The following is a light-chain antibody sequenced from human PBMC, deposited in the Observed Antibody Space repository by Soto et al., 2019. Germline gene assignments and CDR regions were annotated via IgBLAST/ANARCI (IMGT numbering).Light chain of an antibody. Sequence: EIVMTQSPGNLSLSPGERATLSCRASQSVPKNYLAWYQQKPGQAPRLRIYGPSSRATGIPDRFSGSGYGTDFFLSISRLEAEDFAVYYCHQYTTSPQTFGQGTKVES. CDR3: HQYTTSPQT. CDR2: GPS. V-gene: IGKV3-20*01. CDR1: QSVPKNY. J-gene: IGKJ1*01.